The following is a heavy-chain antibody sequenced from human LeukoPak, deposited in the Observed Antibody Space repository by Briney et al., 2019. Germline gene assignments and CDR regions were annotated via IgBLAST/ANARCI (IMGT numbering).Heavy chain of an antibody. D-gene: IGHD4-17*01. CDR1: GGSISSYY. J-gene: IGHJ4*02. CDR2: IYYSGST. V-gene: IGHV4-59*08. CDR3: ARADYGDSKVFDY. Sequence: SETLSLTCTVSGGSISSYYWSWIRQPPGKGLEWIGYIYYSGSTNYNPSLKSRVTISVDTSKNQFSLKLSSVTAADTAVYYCARADYGDSKVFDYWGQGTLVTVSS.